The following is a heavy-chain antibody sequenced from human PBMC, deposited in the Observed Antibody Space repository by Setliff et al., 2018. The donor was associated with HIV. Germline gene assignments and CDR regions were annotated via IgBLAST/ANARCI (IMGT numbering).Heavy chain of an antibody. CDR3: ARDVAYGSGSYNWFDH. CDR1: GFTFSSYY. V-gene: IGHV3-7*03. Sequence: GGSLRLSCAASGFTFSSYYMSWVRQAPGKGLEWVANIKQDGSEKYYVDSVKGRFTISRDNAKNSLYLQMNSLRAEDTAVYYCARDVAYGSGSYNWFDHWGQGTLVTVSS. D-gene: IGHD3-10*01. CDR2: IKQDGSEK. J-gene: IGHJ5*02.